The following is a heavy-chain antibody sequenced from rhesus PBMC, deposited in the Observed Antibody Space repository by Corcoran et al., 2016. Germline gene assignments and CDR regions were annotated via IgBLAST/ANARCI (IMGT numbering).Heavy chain of an antibody. D-gene: IGHD4-23*01. V-gene: IGHV1S2*01. CDR1: GYTFTDYY. Sequence: QVQLVQSGADVKKPGSSVKVSCKASGYTFTDYYMHWVRQAPRQGLEWMGWINPYNGNTKYAQKFQGRVTMTRDTSTSTAYMELSSLRSEDTAVYYCARDSPYRDKYFDLWGPGTPITISS. CDR3: ARDSPYRDKYFDL. CDR2: INPYNGNT. J-gene: IGHJ2*01.